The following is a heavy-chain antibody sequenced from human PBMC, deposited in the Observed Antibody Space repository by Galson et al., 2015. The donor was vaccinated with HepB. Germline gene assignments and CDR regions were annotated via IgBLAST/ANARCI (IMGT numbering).Heavy chain of an antibody. CDR2: ISYDAKNV. CDR3: AADATTIVTAFDY. CDR1: GFTFSDYY. J-gene: IGHJ4*02. Sequence: SLRLSCAASGFTFSDYYMRWVRQAPGKGLEWVAKISYDAKNVYYAESLRGRSAISRDYSKNALYLEINSLRVEDTAVYYCAADATTIVTAFDYWGQGTLVTVSS. V-gene: IGHV3-30*09. D-gene: IGHD2/OR15-2a*01.